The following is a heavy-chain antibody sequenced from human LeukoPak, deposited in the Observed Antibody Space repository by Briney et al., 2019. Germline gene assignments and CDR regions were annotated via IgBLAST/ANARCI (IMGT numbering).Heavy chain of an antibody. Sequence: SETLSLTCAVYGGSFSGYYWSWIRQPPGKGLEWTGEINHSGSTNYNPSLKSRVTISVDTSKNQFSLKLSSVTAADTAVYYCARAPYDFWSGYYPFDYWGQGTLVTVSS. J-gene: IGHJ4*02. V-gene: IGHV4-34*01. D-gene: IGHD3-3*01. CDR3: ARAPYDFWSGYYPFDY. CDR1: GGSFSGYY. CDR2: INHSGST.